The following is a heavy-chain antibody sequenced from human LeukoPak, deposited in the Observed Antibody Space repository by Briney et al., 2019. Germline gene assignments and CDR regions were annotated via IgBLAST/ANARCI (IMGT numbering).Heavy chain of an antibody. V-gene: IGHV1-18*01. Sequence: ASVTVSFKASGYTFTSYVISWVRQAPGQGLAWMGWISAYNGNTNYAQKLQGRVSMTTDTSTSTAYMELRSLRSDDTAVYYCARTIVVVITTPDAFYIWGQGTMVTVSS. CDR1: GYTFTSYV. D-gene: IGHD3-22*01. CDR2: ISAYNGNT. CDR3: ARTIVVVITTPDAFYI. J-gene: IGHJ3*02.